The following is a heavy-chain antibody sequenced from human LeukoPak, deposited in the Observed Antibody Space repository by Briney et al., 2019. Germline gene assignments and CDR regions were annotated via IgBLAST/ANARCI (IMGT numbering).Heavy chain of an antibody. CDR3: TTDLGLTMIRGVIVY. J-gene: IGHJ4*02. V-gene: IGHV3-15*01. CDR2: IKSKGVGETT. Sequence: GGSLRLSCAASGFTFTNAWMTWVRQAPGKGLEWVGRIKSKGVGETTDYAAPVKGRFSMSRDDSKATMYLQMYGLEAVDTAVYYCTTDLGLTMIRGVIVYWGQGALVTVSS. D-gene: IGHD3-10*01. CDR1: GFTFTNAW.